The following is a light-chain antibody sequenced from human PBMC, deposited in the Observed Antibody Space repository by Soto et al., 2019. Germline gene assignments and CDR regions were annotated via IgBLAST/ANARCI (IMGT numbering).Light chain of an antibody. CDR2: GAS. J-gene: IGKJ5*01. V-gene: IGKV3-20*01. Sequence: EIVLTQSPGTLSLSPGDRATLSCRAIQSVSSSYLAWYQQKPGQAPRLLIYGASSRATGIPDRFSGSGFGTDFTLTISRLEPEDFALYYCQHYAGGSRITFGQGTRLEIK. CDR1: QSVSSSY. CDR3: QHYAGGSRIT.